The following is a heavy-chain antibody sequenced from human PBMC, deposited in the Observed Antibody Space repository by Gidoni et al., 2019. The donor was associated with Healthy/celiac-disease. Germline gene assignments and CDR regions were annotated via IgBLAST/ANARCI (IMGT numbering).Heavy chain of an antibody. D-gene: IGHD2-15*01. Sequence: QVQLQESGPGLVKPSQTLSLTCTVPGGSISSGSYYWSWIRQPAGKGLEWIGRIYTRGSTNYNPSLKSRVTISVGTSKNQFSLKLSSVTAADTAVYYCASSIYCSGGSCYSLDYWGQGTLVTVSS. CDR1: GGSISSGSYY. CDR3: ASSIYCSGGSCYSLDY. CDR2: IYTRGST. V-gene: IGHV4-61*02. J-gene: IGHJ4*02.